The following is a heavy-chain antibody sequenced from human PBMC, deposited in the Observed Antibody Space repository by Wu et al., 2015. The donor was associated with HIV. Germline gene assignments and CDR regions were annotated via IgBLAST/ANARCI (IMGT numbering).Heavy chain of an antibody. V-gene: IGHV1-2*02. D-gene: IGHD5-18*01. Sequence: QMQLVQSGAEVKKPGASVKVSCKTSGYTFTNYYLHWVRQAPGQGLEWMGFIIPNTGGTTYAPKFQGRITLTRDTSISTAYMELNRLTSDDTAVYYCARESDTRGAFDIWGQGTMVTVSS. CDR2: IIPNTGGT. J-gene: IGHJ3*02. CDR3: ARESDTRGAFDI. CDR1: GYTFTNYY.